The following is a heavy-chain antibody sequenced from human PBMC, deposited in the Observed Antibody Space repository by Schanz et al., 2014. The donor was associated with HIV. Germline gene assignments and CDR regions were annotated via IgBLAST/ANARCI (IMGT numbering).Heavy chain of an antibody. CDR3: XXAYPGSPLGKTSYXXXX. J-gene: IGHJ4*02. Sequence: QVQLVESGGGVVQPGRSLRLSCAASGFTFSSYGMHWVRQAPGKGLEWVAVIWYDGSNKYYVDSVKGRFTISRDNSKNTXXXQMSSLRAEDTAXXXXXXAYPGSPLGKTSYXXXXWGQGTLVTVSS. V-gene: IGHV3-33*01. CDR2: IWYDGSNK. D-gene: IGHD3-10*01. CDR1: GFTFSSYG.